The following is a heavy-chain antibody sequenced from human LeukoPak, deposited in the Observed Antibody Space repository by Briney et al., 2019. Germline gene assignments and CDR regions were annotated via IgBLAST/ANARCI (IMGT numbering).Heavy chain of an antibody. D-gene: IGHD6-19*01. CDR3: ARGAGWYLY. V-gene: IGHV4-59*01. CDR1: GGSISSYY. J-gene: IGHJ4*02. CDR2: IYDSGTT. Sequence: SETLSLTCTVSGGSISSYYWSWIRQPQGKELEWIGYIYDSGTTNYNPSLRSRVTISVDTSKNQFSLMLTSVTAADTAVYYRARGAGWYLYWGQGTLVTVSS.